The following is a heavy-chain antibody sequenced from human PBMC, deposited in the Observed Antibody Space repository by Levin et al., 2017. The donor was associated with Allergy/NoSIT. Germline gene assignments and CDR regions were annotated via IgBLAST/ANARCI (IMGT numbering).Heavy chain of an antibody. CDR2: IYHSGST. D-gene: IGHD6-6*01. CDR1: GGSISSSNW. Sequence: SQTLSLTCAVSGGSISSSNWWSWVRQPPGKGLEWIGEIYHSGSTNYNPSLKSRVTISVDKSKNQFSLKLSSVTAADTAVYYCARDRMGAGSSAYFDYWGQGTLVTVSS. CDR3: ARDRMGAGSSAYFDY. V-gene: IGHV4-4*02. J-gene: IGHJ4*02.